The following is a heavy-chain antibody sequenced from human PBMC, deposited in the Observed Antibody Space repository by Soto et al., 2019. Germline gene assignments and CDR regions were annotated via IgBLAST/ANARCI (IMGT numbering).Heavy chain of an antibody. CDR2: ISYAGNNI. CDR1: GFTFRNFV. Sequence: PGGSLRLSCAASGFTFRNFVTHWVRQAPGKGLEWVAVISYAGNNIYYADSVKGRFTISRDNAKNSLYLQMNSLRAEDTAVYYCARDPLLGGAFDIWGQGTMVTVSS. D-gene: IGHD2-15*01. J-gene: IGHJ3*02. V-gene: IGHV3-30*03. CDR3: ARDPLLGGAFDI.